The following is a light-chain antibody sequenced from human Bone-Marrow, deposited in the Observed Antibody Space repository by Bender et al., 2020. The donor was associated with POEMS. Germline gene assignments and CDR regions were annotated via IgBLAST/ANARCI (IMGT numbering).Light chain of an antibody. J-gene: IGLJ2*01. CDR3: SSYTSSTTVV. V-gene: IGLV2-14*03. CDR1: YSDVGGYAF. CDR2: DVS. Sequence: QSALTQPASVPGSLGQSITISCTGTYSDVGGYAFVSWYQHHPGKTPKLMIYDVSARPSGVSNRYSGSKSGNTASLTISGLQTEDEADYYCSSYTSSTTVVFGGGTKLTVL.